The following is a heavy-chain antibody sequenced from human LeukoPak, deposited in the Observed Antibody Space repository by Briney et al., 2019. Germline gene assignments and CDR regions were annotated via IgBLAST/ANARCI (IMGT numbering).Heavy chain of an antibody. CDR1: GGSFSGYY. CDR3: ARGPWEYSSGDC. V-gene: IGHV4-34*01. J-gene: IGHJ4*02. D-gene: IGHD6-19*01. Sequence: SETLSLTCAVYGGSFSGYYWSWIRQPPGKGLEWIGEIYHSGSTYYNPSLKSRVTISVDRSKNQFSLKLSSVTAADTAVYYCARGPWEYSSGDCWGQGTLVTVSS. CDR2: IYHSGST.